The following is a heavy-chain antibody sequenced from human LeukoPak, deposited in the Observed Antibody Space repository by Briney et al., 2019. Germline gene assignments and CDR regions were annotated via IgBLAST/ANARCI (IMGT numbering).Heavy chain of an antibody. CDR3: ASPQYCSGGSCYATDY. D-gene: IGHD2-15*01. CDR2: INPNSGGT. V-gene: IGHV1-2*06. J-gene: IGHJ4*02. Sequence: ASVKVSCKASGYTFTGYYMHWVRQAPGQGLEWMGRINPNSGGTNYAQKFQGRVTMTRDTSISTAYMELSRLRSDDTAVYYCASPQYCSGGSCYATDYWGQGTLVTGSS. CDR1: GYTFTGYY.